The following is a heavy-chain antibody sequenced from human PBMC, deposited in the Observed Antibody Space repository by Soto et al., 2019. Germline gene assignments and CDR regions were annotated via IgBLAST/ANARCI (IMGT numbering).Heavy chain of an antibody. V-gene: IGHV5-51*01. CDR1: GYSFTTYW. Sequence: GESLKISCKASGYSFTTYWIGWVRQMPGRGLESMGIIYPGDYDTRYSPSFQGQETISADKSISTAYLKWSSLKASDTAMYYCARRTDRNFFFDYWGQGPLVTVSS. J-gene: IGHJ4*02. CDR2: IYPGDYDT. CDR3: ARRTDRNFFFDY.